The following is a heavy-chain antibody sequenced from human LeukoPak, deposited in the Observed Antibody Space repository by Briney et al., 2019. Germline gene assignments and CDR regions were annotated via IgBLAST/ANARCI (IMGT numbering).Heavy chain of an antibody. Sequence: SETLSLTCAVYGGSFSGYYWSWIRQPPGKGLEWIGEINHSGSTNYNPSLESRVTISVDTSKNQFSLKLSSVTAADTAVYYCARAESSGSYRCDYWGQGTLVTVSS. CDR1: GGSFSGYY. CDR2: INHSGST. J-gene: IGHJ4*02. D-gene: IGHD1-26*01. V-gene: IGHV4-34*01. CDR3: ARAESSGSYRCDY.